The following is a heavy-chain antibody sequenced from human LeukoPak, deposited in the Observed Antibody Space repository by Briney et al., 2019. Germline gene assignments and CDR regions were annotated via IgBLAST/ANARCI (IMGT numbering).Heavy chain of an antibody. J-gene: IGHJ3*02. CDR1: GFTFSSYS. CDR3: ARDTARIVGATKKAFDI. V-gene: IGHV3-21*01. Sequence: GGSLRLSCAASGFTFSSYSMNWVRQAPGKGLEWVSSISSSSSYIYYADSVKGRFTISRDNAKNSLYLQMNSLRAEDTAVYYCARDTARIVGATKKAFDIWGQGTMVTVSS. CDR2: ISSSSSYI. D-gene: IGHD1-26*01.